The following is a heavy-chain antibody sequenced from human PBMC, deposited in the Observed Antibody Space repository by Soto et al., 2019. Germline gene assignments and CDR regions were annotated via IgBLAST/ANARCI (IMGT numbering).Heavy chain of an antibody. CDR3: ARDLIAVDGTFAH. D-gene: IGHD6-19*01. CDR1: GYSISSGYY. J-gene: IGHJ5*02. Sequence: PSETLSLTCAVSGYSISSGYYWGWIRQPPGKGLEWIGSIYHSGSTYYNPSLKSRVTISVDTSKNQFSLKLSSVTAADTAVYYCARDLIAVDGTFAHWGQETQITVAS. CDR2: IYHSGST. V-gene: IGHV4-38-2*02.